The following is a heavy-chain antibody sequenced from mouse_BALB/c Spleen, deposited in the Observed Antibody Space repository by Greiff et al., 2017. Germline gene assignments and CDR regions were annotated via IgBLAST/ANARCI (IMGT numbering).Heavy chain of an antibody. CDR2: IWSGGST. V-gene: IGHV2-2*02. CDR1: GFSLTSYG. CDR3: ARNEVTTVVVYYAMDY. D-gene: IGHD1-1*01. J-gene: IGHJ4*01. Sequence: QVQLQQSGPGLVQPSQSLSITCTVSGFSLTSYGVHWVRQSPGKGLEWLGVIWSGGSTDYNAAFISRLSISKDNSKSQVFFKMNSLQANDTAIYYCARNEVTTVVVYYAMDYWGQGTSVTVSS.